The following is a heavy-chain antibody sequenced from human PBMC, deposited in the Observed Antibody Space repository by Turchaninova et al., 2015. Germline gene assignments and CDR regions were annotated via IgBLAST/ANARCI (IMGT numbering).Heavy chain of an antibody. J-gene: IGHJ4*02. Sequence: GGGLVQPGRSLRLSCTTSGFNFGGFAMSWVRQAPGKGLEWVGQINAKAFGGAAYYAPSVQGRFTISRDESTSTAYLQMNDLKTEDTAVYYCNVGSTTPYWGQGTLVTVSS. D-gene: IGHD5/OR15-5a*01. V-gene: IGHV3-49*04. CDR1: GFNFGGFA. CDR2: INAKAFGGAA. CDR3: NVGSTTPY.